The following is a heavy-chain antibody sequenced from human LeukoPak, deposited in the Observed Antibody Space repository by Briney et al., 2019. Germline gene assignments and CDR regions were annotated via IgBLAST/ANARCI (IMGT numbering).Heavy chain of an antibody. V-gene: IGHV4-59*08. J-gene: IGHJ4*02. CDR3: ARLSKDTVVLPAAMAHYFDY. CDR2: IHYTGST. D-gene: IGHD2-2*01. CDR1: GGSISGYY. Sequence: SETLSLTCTVSGGSISGYYWSWIRQPPGKGLQFIGYIHYTGSTNYNPSLESRVTLSVDTSKNQFSLNLRSVTAADTAVYYCARLSKDTVVLPAAMAHYFDYWGQGTLVTVSS.